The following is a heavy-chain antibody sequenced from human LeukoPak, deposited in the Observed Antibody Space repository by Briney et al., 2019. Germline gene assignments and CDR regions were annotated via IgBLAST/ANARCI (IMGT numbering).Heavy chain of an antibody. CDR2: ISYDGSNK. CDR1: GFTFSSYG. D-gene: IGHD4-17*01. J-gene: IGHJ3*02. CDR3: AKGASVRGADGDAFDI. Sequence: GGSLRLSCAASGFTFSSYGMHWVRQAPGKGLEWVAVISYDGSNKYYADSVKGRFTISRDNSKNTLYLQMNSLRAEDTAVYYCAKGASVRGADGDAFDIWGQGTMVTVSS. V-gene: IGHV3-30*18.